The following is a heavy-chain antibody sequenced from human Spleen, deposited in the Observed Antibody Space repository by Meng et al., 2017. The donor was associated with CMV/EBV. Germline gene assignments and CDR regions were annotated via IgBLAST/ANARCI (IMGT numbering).Heavy chain of an antibody. J-gene: IGHJ6*02. V-gene: IGHV1-69*05. CDR1: GGTFSSYA. CDR3: ARGIVVLTYYYGMDV. Sequence: SVKVSCKASGGTFSSYAVSWVRQAPGQGLEWMGGIIPMFGTANYAQRFQGRVTITTDESTSTAYMEVSSLKSEDTAVYYCARGIVVLTYYYGMDVWGQGTTVTVSS. D-gene: IGHD2-21*02. CDR2: IIPMFGTA.